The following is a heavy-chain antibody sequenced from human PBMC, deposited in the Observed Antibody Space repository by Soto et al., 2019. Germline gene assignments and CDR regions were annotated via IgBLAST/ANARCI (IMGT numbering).Heavy chain of an antibody. V-gene: IGHV4-4*02. CDR1: GGSISSSNW. CDR2: IYHSGST. Sequence: PSETLSLTCAVSGGSISSSNWWSWVRQPPGKGLEWIGEIYHSGSTNYNPSLKSRVTISVDTSKNQFSLKLSSVTAADTAVYYCARGGRAQGIYYFDYWGQGTLVTVSS. D-gene: IGHD1-26*01. CDR3: ARGGRAQGIYYFDY. J-gene: IGHJ4*02.